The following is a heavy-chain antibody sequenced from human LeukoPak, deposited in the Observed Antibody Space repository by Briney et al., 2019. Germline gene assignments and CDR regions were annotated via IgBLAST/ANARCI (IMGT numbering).Heavy chain of an antibody. V-gene: IGHV3-21*01. CDR1: GFAFGSYN. CDR3: ARDGGDYYDSSGYPFHH. CDR2: ISTSSSYI. J-gene: IGHJ1*01. D-gene: IGHD3-22*01. Sequence: GGSLRLSCAASGFAFGSYNMNWVRQAPGKGLEWVSSISTSSSYIHYADSVKGRFTISRDNAKKSLYLQMNSLRAGDTAVYYCARDGGDYYDSSGYPFHHWGQGTLVTVSS.